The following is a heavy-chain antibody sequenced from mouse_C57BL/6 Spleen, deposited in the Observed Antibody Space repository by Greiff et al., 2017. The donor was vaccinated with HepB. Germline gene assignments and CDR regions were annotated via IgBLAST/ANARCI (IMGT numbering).Heavy chain of an antibody. CDR3: ARVLRYFDY. CDR2: ISYDGSN. Sequence: EVQLVESGPGLVKPSQSLSLTCSVTGYSITSGYYWNWIRQFPGNKLEWMGYISYDGSNNYNPSLKNRISITRDTSKNQFFLKLNSVTTEDTATYYCARVLRYFDYWGQGTTLTVSS. CDR1: GYSITSGYY. V-gene: IGHV3-6*01. D-gene: IGHD1-1*01. J-gene: IGHJ2*01.